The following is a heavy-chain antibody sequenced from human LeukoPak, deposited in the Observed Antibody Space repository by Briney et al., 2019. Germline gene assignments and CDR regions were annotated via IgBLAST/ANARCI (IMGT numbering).Heavy chain of an antibody. CDR3: AREYCSGGSCYKDGFDY. J-gene: IGHJ4*02. D-gene: IGHD2-15*01. V-gene: IGHV2-70*04. CDR2: IDWDDDK. CDR1: GFSLSTSGMR. Sequence: ESGPTLVNPTRTLTLTCTFSGFSLSTSGMRVSWIRQPPGKALEWLARIDWDDDKFYSTSLKTRLTISKDTSKNQVVLTMTNMDPVDTATYYCAREYCSGGSCYKDGFDYWGQGTLVTVSS.